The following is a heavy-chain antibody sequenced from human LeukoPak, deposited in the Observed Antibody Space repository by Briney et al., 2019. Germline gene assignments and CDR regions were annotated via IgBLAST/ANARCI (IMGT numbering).Heavy chain of an antibody. V-gene: IGHV3-64D*06. CDR2: ISGSGNGAST. Sequence: GGSLRLSCSASGFVFSIYTMYWVRQAPGKGPEYVSTISGSGNGASTYYADSVKGRFTISRDDSKSLLYLQMNGLRGEDTAVYYCVKDFGRVRGTPDSWGQGTLVTVSP. D-gene: IGHD3-16*01. CDR3: VKDFGRVRGTPDS. J-gene: IGHJ4*02. CDR1: GFVFSIYT.